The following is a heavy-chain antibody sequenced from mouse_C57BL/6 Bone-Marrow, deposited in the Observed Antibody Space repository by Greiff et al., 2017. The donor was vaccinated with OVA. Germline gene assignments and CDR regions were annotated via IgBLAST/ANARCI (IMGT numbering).Heavy chain of an antibody. J-gene: IGHJ2*01. Sequence: VQLQQPGAELVMPGASVKLSCKASGYTFTSYWMHWVKQRPGQGLEWIGEIDPSDSYTNYNQKFKGKSTLTVDKSSSTAYMQLSSLTPEDSAVYYCAREGWLRLFDYWGQGTTLTVSS. CDR1: GYTFTSYW. CDR3: AREGWLRLFDY. CDR2: IDPSDSYT. V-gene: IGHV1-69*01. D-gene: IGHD2-2*01.